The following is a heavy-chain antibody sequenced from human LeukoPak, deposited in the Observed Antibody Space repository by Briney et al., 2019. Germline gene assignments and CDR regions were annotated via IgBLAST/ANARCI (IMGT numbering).Heavy chain of an antibody. V-gene: IGHV4-34*01. CDR3: ASFYCSGGSCYQYYYYYYMDV. CDR1: GGSFSGYY. Sequence: SETLSLTCAVYGGSFSGYYWSWIRQPPGKGLEWIGEINHSGSTNYNPSLKSRVTISVHTSKNQFSLKLSSVTAADTAVYYCASFYCSGGSCYQYYYYYYMDVWGKGTTVTISS. J-gene: IGHJ6*03. CDR2: INHSGST. D-gene: IGHD2-15*01.